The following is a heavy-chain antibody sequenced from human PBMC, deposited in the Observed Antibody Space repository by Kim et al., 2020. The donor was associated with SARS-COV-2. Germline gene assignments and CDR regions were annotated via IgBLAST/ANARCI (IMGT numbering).Heavy chain of an antibody. D-gene: IGHD3-9*01. V-gene: IGHV3-48*01. Sequence: YYAASVRGRFTISRDNAQNSLYLQMNSLTAEDTAVYYCARDKDWAFDYWGQGTLVTVSS. CDR3: ARDKDWAFDY. J-gene: IGHJ4*02.